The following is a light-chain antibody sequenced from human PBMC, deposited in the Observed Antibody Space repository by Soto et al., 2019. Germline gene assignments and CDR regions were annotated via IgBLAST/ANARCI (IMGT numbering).Light chain of an antibody. CDR1: QNVNSN. CDR2: GAS. J-gene: IGKJ4*01. Sequence: EIVMTQSPATLSVSPGERATLSCRASQNVNSNLAWYQQKPGQAPRLLIYGASTRATGIPARFSGSGSGTEFTLTIGSLQSEDFAVYYCQQYNNWPPLTFGGGTKVEIK. CDR3: QQYNNWPPLT. V-gene: IGKV3-15*01.